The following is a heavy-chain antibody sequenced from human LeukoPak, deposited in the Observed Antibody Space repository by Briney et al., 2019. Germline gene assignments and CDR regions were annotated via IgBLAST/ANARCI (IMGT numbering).Heavy chain of an antibody. D-gene: IGHD6-19*01. CDR3: ASEGSSSSFDY. Sequence: GGSLRLSCAASGFTFSSYAMHWVRQAPGKGLEWVAITSYDGSNKNYVDSVKARFTISRDNPKNTLYLQMNSLRTEDTAVYFCASEGSSSSFDYWGQGTLVTVSS. CDR2: TSYDGSNK. J-gene: IGHJ4*02. CDR1: GFTFSSYA. V-gene: IGHV3-30*01.